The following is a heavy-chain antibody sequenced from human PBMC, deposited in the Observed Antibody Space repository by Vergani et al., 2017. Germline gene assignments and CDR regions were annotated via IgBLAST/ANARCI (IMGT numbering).Heavy chain of an antibody. CDR3: ARALPQVADAFDI. CDR2: IYYSGST. Sequence: QLQLQESGPGLVKPSETLSLTCTVSGGSISSSSYYWGWIRQPPGKGLEWIGSIYYSGSTYYNPSLKSRVTISVDTSKNQFSLKLSSVTAADTAVYYCARALPQVADAFDIWGQGTTVTVSS. V-gene: IGHV4-39*07. CDR1: GGSISSSSYY. D-gene: IGHD5-12*01. J-gene: IGHJ3*02.